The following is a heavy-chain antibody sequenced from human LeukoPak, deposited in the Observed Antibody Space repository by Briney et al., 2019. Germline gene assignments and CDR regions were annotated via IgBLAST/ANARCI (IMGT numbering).Heavy chain of an antibody. D-gene: IGHD6-19*01. CDR2: INSDGSST. CDR1: GFTFSSYW. Sequence: GGSLRLSCAASGFTFSSYWMHWVRQAPGKGLVWVSRINSDGSSTSYADSVKGRFTISRDNAKTTLYLQMNSLRAEDTAVYYCARDLSEQWLANDEGCFDYWGQGTLVTVSS. CDR3: ARDLSEQWLANDEGCFDY. J-gene: IGHJ4*02. V-gene: IGHV3-74*01.